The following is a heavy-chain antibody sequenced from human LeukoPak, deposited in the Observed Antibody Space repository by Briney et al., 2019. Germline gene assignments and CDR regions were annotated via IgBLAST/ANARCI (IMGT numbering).Heavy chain of an antibody. CDR1: GFTFNNHA. CDR3: AKDIRSSSSDWYFDL. Sequence: GGSLRLSCAASGFTFNNHAMSWARQAPGKGLEWVSTISSTGATYYADSVKGRFTISRDNSKNTLYLQMNSLRAEDTAVYYCAKDIRSSSSDWYFDLWGRGTLVTVSS. CDR2: ISSTGAT. D-gene: IGHD6-6*01. J-gene: IGHJ2*01. V-gene: IGHV3-23*01.